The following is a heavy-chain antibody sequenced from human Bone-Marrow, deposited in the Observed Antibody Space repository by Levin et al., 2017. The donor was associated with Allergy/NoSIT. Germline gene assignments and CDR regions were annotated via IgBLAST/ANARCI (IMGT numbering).Heavy chain of an antibody. CDR2: ISSSGSYI. V-gene: IGHV3-21*01. J-gene: IGHJ4*02. D-gene: IGHD2-15*01. Sequence: ETLSLTCAASGFTFSSYSMNWVRQAPGKGLEWVSAISSSGSYIYYADSLKGRFTISRDNSKNSLYLQMNSLRAEDTAVYYCARQDKLHYYFDSWGQGTLVAVSS. CDR3: ARQDKLHYYFDS. CDR1: GFTFSSYS.